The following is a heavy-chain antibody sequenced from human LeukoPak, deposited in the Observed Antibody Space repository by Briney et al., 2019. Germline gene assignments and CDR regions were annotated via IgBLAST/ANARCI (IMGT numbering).Heavy chain of an antibody. CDR1: GFTFSSYW. V-gene: IGHV3-23*01. CDR2: ISGSGGST. D-gene: IGHD3-9*01. J-gene: IGHJ4*02. Sequence: GGSLRLSCAASGFTFSSYWMSWVRQAPGKGLEWVSAISGSGGSTYYADSVKGRFTISRDNSKNTLYLQMNSLRAEDTAVYYCAKGFYDILTGYYNGWGQGTLVTVSS. CDR3: AKGFYDILTGYYNG.